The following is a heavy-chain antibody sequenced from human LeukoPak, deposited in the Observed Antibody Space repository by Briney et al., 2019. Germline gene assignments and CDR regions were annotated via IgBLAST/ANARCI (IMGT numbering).Heavy chain of an antibody. D-gene: IGHD3-3*01. CDR1: GGFVSSTNW. J-gene: IGHJ4*02. CDR3: AREGGFYRPLDY. V-gene: IGHV4-4*02. Sequence: SETLSLTCGVSGGFVSSTNWWTWVRQPPGKGLEWIGEVHLDGRTNYNPSLESRLTMSVDLSENHISLKLTSVTAADTAVYYCAREGGFYRPLDYPGQGILVTVSS. CDR2: VHLDGRT.